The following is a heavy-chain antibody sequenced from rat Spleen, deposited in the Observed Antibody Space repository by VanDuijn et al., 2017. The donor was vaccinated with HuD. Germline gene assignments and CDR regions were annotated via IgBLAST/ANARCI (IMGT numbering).Heavy chain of an antibody. CDR2: ITNTGGST. J-gene: IGHJ2*01. CDR3: IREGTGFDY. Sequence: EVQLVESGGGLVQPGRSLKLSCVASGFTFNNYWMTWIRQAPGKGLEWVASITNTGGSTSYLDSVKGRFTISRDNAKSTLYLQMDGLRSEDSAIYYCIREGTGFDYWGQGVMVTGSS. CDR1: GFTFNNYW. D-gene: IGHD4-1*01. V-gene: IGHV5-31*01.